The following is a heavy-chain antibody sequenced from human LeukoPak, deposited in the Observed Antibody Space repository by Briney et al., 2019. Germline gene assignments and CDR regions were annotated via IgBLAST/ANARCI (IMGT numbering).Heavy chain of an antibody. CDR1: GSSISSYY. V-gene: IGHV4-59*01. CDR3: ARVYSSSWYDEDVGYYFDY. J-gene: IGHJ4*02. Sequence: PSETLSLTCTVSGSSISSYYWSWIRQPPGKGLEWIGYIYYSGSTNYNPSLKSRVTISVDTSKNQFSLKLSSVTAADTAVYYCARVYSSSWYDEDVGYYFDYWGQGTLVTVSS. D-gene: IGHD6-13*01. CDR2: IYYSGST.